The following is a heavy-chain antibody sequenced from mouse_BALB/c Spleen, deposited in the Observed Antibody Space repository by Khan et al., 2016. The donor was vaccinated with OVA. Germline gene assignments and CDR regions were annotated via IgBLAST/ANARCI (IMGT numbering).Heavy chain of an antibody. Sequence: QVQLKQSRTELVRPGTSVKMSCKAAGYTFTNYWIGWVKQRPGHGLEWIGDIHPGGGYTDYNEKFKVKTTLTADAFSSTAYMQLSSLTSEDSAIYYCARRSRYGYYFDYWGQGTTLTVSS. V-gene: IGHV1-63*02. CDR3: ARRSRYGYYFDY. CDR1: GYTFTNYW. J-gene: IGHJ2*01. D-gene: IGHD2-14*01. CDR2: IHPGGGYT.